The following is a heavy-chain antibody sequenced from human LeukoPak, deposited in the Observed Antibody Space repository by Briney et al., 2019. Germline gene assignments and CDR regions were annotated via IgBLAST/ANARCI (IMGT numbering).Heavy chain of an antibody. Sequence: GGSLRLSCAASGFTFNNYYTNWVRQAPGKGLEWVSYISSSSTIYYADSVKGRFTISRDNAKNSLYLQMNSLRAEDTAVYYCARSVDIDYWGQGTLVTVSS. D-gene: IGHD5-12*01. CDR3: ARSVDIDY. CDR2: ISSSSTI. J-gene: IGHJ4*02. V-gene: IGHV3-69-1*01. CDR1: GFTFNNYY.